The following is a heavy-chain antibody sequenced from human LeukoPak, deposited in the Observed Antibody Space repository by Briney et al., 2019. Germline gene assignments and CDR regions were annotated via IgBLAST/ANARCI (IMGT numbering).Heavy chain of an antibody. CDR3: ARGHGDYVGLWYFDL. V-gene: IGHV1-69*13. D-gene: IGHD4-17*01. Sequence: SVKVSCKASEYTFTTYDINWVRQASGQGLEWMGGIIPIFGTANYAQKFQGRVTITADESTSTAYMELSSLRSEDTAVYYCARGHGDYVGLWYFDLWGRGTLVTVSS. CDR1: EYTFTTYD. CDR2: IIPIFGTA. J-gene: IGHJ2*01.